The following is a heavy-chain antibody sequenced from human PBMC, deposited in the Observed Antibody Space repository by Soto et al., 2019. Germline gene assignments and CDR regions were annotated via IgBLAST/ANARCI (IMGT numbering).Heavy chain of an antibody. CDR2: INHSGST. CDR1: GGSFSGYY. CDR3: ARPQRITIFGVVRGWFDY. Sequence: QVQLQQWGAGLLKPSETLSLTCAVYGGSFSGYYWSWIRQPPGKGLEWIGEINHSGSTNYNPSLKSRVTISVDTSKNQFSLKLSSVTAADTAVYYCARPQRITIFGVVRGWFDYWGQGTLVTVSS. D-gene: IGHD3-3*01. J-gene: IGHJ4*02. V-gene: IGHV4-34*01.